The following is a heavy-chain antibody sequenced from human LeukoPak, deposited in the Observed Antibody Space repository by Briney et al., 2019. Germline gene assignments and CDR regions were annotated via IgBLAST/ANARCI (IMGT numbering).Heavy chain of an antibody. Sequence: PGRSLRLSCAASGFTFSSYAMHWVRQAPGKGLXXXXVISYDGSNKYYADSVKGRFTISRDNSKNTLYLQMNSLRAEDTAVYYCARSDSSSWRWFDYWGQGTLVTVSS. J-gene: IGHJ5*01. V-gene: IGHV3-30*04. D-gene: IGHD6-13*01. CDR3: ARSDSSSWRWFDY. CDR2: ISYDGSNK. CDR1: GFTFSSYA.